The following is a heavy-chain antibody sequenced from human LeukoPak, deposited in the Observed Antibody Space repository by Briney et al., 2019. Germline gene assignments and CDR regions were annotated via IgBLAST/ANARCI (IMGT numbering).Heavy chain of an antibody. J-gene: IGHJ4*02. V-gene: IGHV3-30-3*01. CDR2: ISYDGSNK. CDR3: ARDRGYTYGHPFDY. D-gene: IGHD5-18*01. Sequence: GGSLRLSCAASGFTFSSYAMHWVRQAPGKGLEWVAVISYDGSNKYYADSVKGRFTISRDNSKNTLYPQMNSLRAEDTAVYYCARDRGYTYGHPFDYWGQGTLVTVSS. CDR1: GFTFSSYA.